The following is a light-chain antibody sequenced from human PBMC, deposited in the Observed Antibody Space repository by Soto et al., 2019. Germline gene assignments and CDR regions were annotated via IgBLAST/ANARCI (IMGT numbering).Light chain of an antibody. CDR2: DAS. V-gene: IGKV3-11*01. CDR1: QSVSSF. J-gene: IGKJ4*01. Sequence: ETVLTQSPATLSLSPGEGATLSCRASQSVSSFLAWYQQKPGQAPRLLIYDASNRATGIPARFSGSGSGTDFTLTISSLEPEDFAVYFCQQYDDWLRLTFGGGTKVEIK. CDR3: QQYDDWLRLT.